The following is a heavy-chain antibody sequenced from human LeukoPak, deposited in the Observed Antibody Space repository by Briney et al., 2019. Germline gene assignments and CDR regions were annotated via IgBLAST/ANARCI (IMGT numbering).Heavy chain of an antibody. CDR2: INPNSGGT. D-gene: IGHD3-22*01. V-gene: IGHV1-2*02. CDR3: ARVGGYYYDSSARD. CDR1: GYTFTGYY. Sequence: ASVKVSCKASGYTFTGYYMHWVRQAPGQGLEWMGWINPNSGGTNYAQKFQGRVTMTRDASISTAYMELSRLRSDDTAVYYCARVGGYYYDSSARDWGQGTLVTVSS. J-gene: IGHJ4*02.